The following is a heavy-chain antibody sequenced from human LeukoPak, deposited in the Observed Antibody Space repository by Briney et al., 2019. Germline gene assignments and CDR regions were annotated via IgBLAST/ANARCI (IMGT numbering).Heavy chain of an antibody. CDR1: GFTFSSYS. D-gene: IGHD3-10*01. J-gene: IGHJ4*02. CDR2: ISSSSSYI. Sequence: GGSLRLSCAASGFTFSSYSMNWVRQAPGKGLEWVSSISSSSSYIYYADSVKGRFTISRDNAKNSLYLQMNSLRAEDTAVYYCAKDGFGLGFGQYYFDCWGQGTLVTVSS. V-gene: IGHV3-21*04. CDR3: AKDGFGLGFGQYYFDC.